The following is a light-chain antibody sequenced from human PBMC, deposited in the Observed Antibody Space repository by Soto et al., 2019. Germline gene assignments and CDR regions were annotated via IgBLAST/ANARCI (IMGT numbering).Light chain of an antibody. Sequence: DIQMTQSPYSLCASVGDRVTITCRASQSISSCLNWYQQKPGKAPKLLIYAASSVQSGVPSRFSGIGTGTDFTLTISSLQPEDFATYYCQQSYSTPRTFRQGTKVEIK. V-gene: IGKV1-39*01. CDR1: QSISSC. CDR2: AAS. CDR3: QQSYSTPRT. J-gene: IGKJ1*01.